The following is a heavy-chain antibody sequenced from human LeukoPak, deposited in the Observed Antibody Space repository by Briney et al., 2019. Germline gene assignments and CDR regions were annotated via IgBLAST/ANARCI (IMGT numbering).Heavy chain of an antibody. D-gene: IGHD6-13*01. V-gene: IGHV1-2*02. CDR3: ARGARYSSSWYGGRRPVLYYFDY. J-gene: IGHJ4*02. CDR2: INPNNGGT. CDR1: GYTFTGYY. Sequence: ASVKVSCKASGYTFTGYYMHWVRQAPGQGLEWMGWINPNNGGTNYAQKFQGRVTMTRDTSISTAYMELSRLRSEDTAVYYCARGARYSSSWYGGRRPVLYYFDYWGQGTLVTVSS.